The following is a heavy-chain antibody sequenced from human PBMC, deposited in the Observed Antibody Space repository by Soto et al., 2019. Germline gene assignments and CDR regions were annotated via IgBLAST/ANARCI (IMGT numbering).Heavy chain of an antibody. J-gene: IGHJ2*01. CDR3: ARAVLMVHWYFDL. CDR2: IYSGGST. CDR1: GFTVSSNY. Sequence: GGSLRLSCAASGFTVSSNYMSWVRQAPGKGLEWVSVIYSGGSTFYADSVKGRFTISRDNSKNTLYLQMSSLRAEDTAVYYCARAVLMVHWYFDLWGRGTLVTVSS. V-gene: IGHV3-53*01. D-gene: IGHD2-8*01.